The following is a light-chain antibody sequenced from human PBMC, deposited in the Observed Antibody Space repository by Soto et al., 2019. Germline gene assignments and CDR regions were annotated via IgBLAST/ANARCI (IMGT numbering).Light chain of an antibody. CDR2: GAS. CDR1: QSVSSRF. CDR3: QQYDSSRT. Sequence: ENGLIQSPGTMSLSPGERDTLSCRASQSVSSRFLAWYQQKPGQAPRVLIYGASSRATGIPDRFSGSGSGTDFTLIISRLEPEDFAMYYCQQYDSSRTFGQGTKVEMK. J-gene: IGKJ1*01. V-gene: IGKV3-20*01.